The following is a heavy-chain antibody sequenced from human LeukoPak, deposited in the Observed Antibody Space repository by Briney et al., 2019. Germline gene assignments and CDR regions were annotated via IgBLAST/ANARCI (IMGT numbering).Heavy chain of an antibody. CDR2: IYYSGST. CDR1: GGSISSYY. V-gene: IGHV4-59*01. Sequence: SETLSLTGTVSGGSISSYYWSWIRQPPGKGLEWIGYIYYSGSTNYNPSLKSRVTISVDTSKNQFSLKLSSVTAADTAVYYCARGLGVRGVTHPYYYYGMDVWGQGTTVTVSS. J-gene: IGHJ6*02. D-gene: IGHD3-10*01. CDR3: ARGLGVRGVTHPYYYYGMDV.